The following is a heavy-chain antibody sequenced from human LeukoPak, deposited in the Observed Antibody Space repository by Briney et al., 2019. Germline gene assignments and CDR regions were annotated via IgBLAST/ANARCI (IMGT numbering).Heavy chain of an antibody. D-gene: IGHD2-15*01. CDR2: IYYSGST. V-gene: IGHV4-59*01. CDR3: ARKLGYCSGGSCYGSNWFDP. CDR1: GGSISSYY. J-gene: IGHJ5*02. Sequence: PSETLSLTCTVSGGSISSYYWNWIRQPPGKGLEWIGYIYYSGSTNYNPSLKSRVTISVDTSKNQFSLKLSSVTAADTAVYYCARKLGYCSGGSCYGSNWFDPWGQGTLVTVSS.